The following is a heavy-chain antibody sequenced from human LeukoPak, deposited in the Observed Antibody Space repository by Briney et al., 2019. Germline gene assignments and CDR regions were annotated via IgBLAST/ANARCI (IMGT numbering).Heavy chain of an antibody. V-gene: IGHV4-34*01. Sequence: PSETLSLTCAVYGGSFSGYYWSWIRQPPGKGLEWIGEINHSGSTNYNPSLKSRVTISVDTSKNQFSLKLSSVTAADTAVYYCATEISFDDAFDIWGQGTMVTVSS. CDR1: GGSFSGYY. D-gene: IGHD1-14*01. CDR2: INHSGST. CDR3: ATEISFDDAFDI. J-gene: IGHJ3*02.